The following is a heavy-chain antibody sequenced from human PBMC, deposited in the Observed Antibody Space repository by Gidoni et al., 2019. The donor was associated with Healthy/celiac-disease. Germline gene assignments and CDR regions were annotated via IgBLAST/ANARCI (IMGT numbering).Heavy chain of an antibody. CDR3: ARGATEHLSSSCWFDP. Sequence: QAQLQQWGAGLLKPSETLSLTCAVFGWSFSGYYWSWIRQPPGKGLEWIGEINHSGSTNYNPSLKSRVTISVDTSKNQFSLKLSSVTAADTAVYYCARGATEHLSSSCWFDPWGQGTLVTVSS. CDR2: INHSGST. CDR1: GWSFSGYY. V-gene: IGHV4-34*01. D-gene: IGHD6-13*01. J-gene: IGHJ5*02.